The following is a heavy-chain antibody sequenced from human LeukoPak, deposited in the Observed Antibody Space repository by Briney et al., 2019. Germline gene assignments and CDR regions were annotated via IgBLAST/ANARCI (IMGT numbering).Heavy chain of an antibody. D-gene: IGHD6-13*01. CDR2: IRSSSNYI. CDR3: ARDQLGSWYDNWFDP. Sequence: GGSLRLSCAASGFNVSSYSMNWVRQAPGKGLEWVSSIRSSSNYIYDADSVKGRFTITRDNAKNSLYLQMNSLRAEDTAVYYCARDQLGSWYDNWFDPRGQGTLVTVSS. J-gene: IGHJ5*02. CDR1: GFNVSSYS. V-gene: IGHV3-21*01.